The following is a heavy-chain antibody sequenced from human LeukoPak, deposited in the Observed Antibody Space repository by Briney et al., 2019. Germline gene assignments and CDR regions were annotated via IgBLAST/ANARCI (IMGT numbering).Heavy chain of an antibody. CDR1: GGSFSGYY. D-gene: IGHD5-12*01. CDR2: TNHSGST. Sequence: PSETLSLTCAVYGGSFSGYYWSWIRQPPGKRLEWIGETNHSGSTNYNPSLKSRVTISVDTSKNQFSLKLSSVTAADTAVYYCARADGGPSGYDRYFDYWGQGTLVTVSS. V-gene: IGHV4-34*01. CDR3: ARADGGPSGYDRYFDY. J-gene: IGHJ4*02.